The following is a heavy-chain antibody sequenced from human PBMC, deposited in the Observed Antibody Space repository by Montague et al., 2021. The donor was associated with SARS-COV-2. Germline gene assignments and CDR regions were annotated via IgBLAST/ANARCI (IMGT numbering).Heavy chain of an antibody. CDR3: ARLPYDNSYGLDV. CDR2: IDYSGST. CDR1: AGSISTYY. V-gene: IGHV4-59*01. J-gene: IGHJ6*02. D-gene: IGHD3-9*01. Sequence: SETLSLTCTVSAGSISTYYWNWIRQFPGTGLEWIGYIDYSGSTNYNPSLQSRVIISVDRYKIQFSLKPNSVTAADTAIYYCARLPYDNSYGLDVWGQGTTVTVSS.